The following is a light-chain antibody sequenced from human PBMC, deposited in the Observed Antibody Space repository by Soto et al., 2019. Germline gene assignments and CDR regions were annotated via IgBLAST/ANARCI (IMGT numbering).Light chain of an antibody. CDR2: KVS. CDR3: LQGTPWLP. V-gene: IGKV2-30*01. CDR1: QSLVYSDGNTY. Sequence: DVVMTQSPLSLPVTLGQPASISCRSSQSLVYSDGNTYLNWFQQRPGQSPRRLIYKVSNRDSGVPDRFSGIGAGTDFTLKISRVEAEDVGVYYGLQGTPWLPVGGGTKVEIK. J-gene: IGKJ4*01.